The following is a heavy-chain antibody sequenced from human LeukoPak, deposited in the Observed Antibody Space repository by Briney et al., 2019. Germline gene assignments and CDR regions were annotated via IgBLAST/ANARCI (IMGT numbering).Heavy chain of an antibody. CDR1: GGSFSGYY. D-gene: IGHD2-2*01. CDR2: INHSGST. V-gene: IGHV4-34*01. J-gene: IGHJ6*03. Sequence: SETLSLTCAVYGGSFSGYYWGWIRQPPGKGLEWIGEINHSGSTNYNPSLKSRVTISVDTSKNQFSLKLSSVTAADTAVYYCERLVVPAASHNYYYYYMGVWGKGTTVTVSS. CDR3: ERLVVPAASHNYYYYYMGV.